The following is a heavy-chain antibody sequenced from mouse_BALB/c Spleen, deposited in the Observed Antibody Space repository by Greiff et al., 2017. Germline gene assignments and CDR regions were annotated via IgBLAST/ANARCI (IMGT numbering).Heavy chain of an antibody. Sequence: EVQLQQSGTVLARPGASVKMSCKASGYTFTSYWMHWVKQRPGQGLEWIGAIYPGNSDTSYNQKFKGKAKLTAVTSTSTAYMELSSLTNEDSAVYYCTREGYRYDGEYAMDYWGQGTSVTVSS. V-gene: IGHV1-5*01. CDR2: IYPGNSDT. J-gene: IGHJ4*01. CDR3: TREGYRYDGEYAMDY. CDR1: GYTFTSYW. D-gene: IGHD2-14*01.